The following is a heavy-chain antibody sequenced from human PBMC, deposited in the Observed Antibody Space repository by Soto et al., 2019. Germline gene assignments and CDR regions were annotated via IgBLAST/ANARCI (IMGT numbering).Heavy chain of an antibody. CDR3: ARSGYCSGGSCYGAFDI. CDR2: IYYSGST. V-gene: IGHV4-31*03. D-gene: IGHD2-15*01. CDR1: GGSISSGGYY. J-gene: IGHJ3*02. Sequence: SETLSLTCTVSGGSISSGGYYWSWIRQHPGKGLEWIVYIYYSGSTFYNPSLKSRVTISVDTSKNQFSLKLSSVTAADMAVYYCARSGYCSGGSCYGAFDIWGQGTMVTVSS.